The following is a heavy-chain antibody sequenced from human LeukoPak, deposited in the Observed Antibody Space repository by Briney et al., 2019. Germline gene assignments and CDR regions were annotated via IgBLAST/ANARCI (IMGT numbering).Heavy chain of an antibody. CDR3: ARSSHYDILTGYSEEDAFDI. D-gene: IGHD3-9*01. Sequence: PGGSLRLSCAASGFTLSSNYMSWVRQAPGKGLEWVSVIYSGGSTDYPDPVKRRFTISRDTSKNTLYLQMNSLRVEDTAVYYCARSSHYDILTGYSEEDAFDIWGQGTMVTVSS. V-gene: IGHV3-53*01. CDR1: GFTLSSNY. J-gene: IGHJ3*02. CDR2: IYSGGST.